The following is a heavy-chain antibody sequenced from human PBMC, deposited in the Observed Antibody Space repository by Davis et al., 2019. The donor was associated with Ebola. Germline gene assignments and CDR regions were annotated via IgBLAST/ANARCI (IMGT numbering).Heavy chain of an antibody. CDR1: GGSFSDYY. D-gene: IGHD3-22*01. CDR3: ARAKPSSGYSARYYFDH. Sequence: MPGGSLRLSCAVYGGSFSDYYWSWIRQPPGKGLEWIGEVNHSGSTNYNPSLKSRVTISVDPSKNQFSLKLSSVTAADTAVYYCARAKPSSGYSARYYFDHWGQGTLVTVSS. V-gene: IGHV4-34*01. J-gene: IGHJ4*02. CDR2: VNHSGST.